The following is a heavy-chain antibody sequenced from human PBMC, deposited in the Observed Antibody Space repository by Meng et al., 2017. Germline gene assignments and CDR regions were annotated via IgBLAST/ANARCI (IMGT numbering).Heavy chain of an antibody. CDR1: GYSFTSYW. D-gene: IGHD3-3*01. CDR3: ARGIFGVVANWFDP. CDR2: IYPGDSDT. V-gene: IGHV5-51*01. J-gene: IGHJ5*02. Sequence: KVSCKGSGYSFTSYWIGWVRQMPGKGLEWMGIIYPGDSDTRYSSSFQGQVTISADKSISTAYLQWSSLKASDTAMYYCARGIFGVVANWFDPWGQGTLDTVSS.